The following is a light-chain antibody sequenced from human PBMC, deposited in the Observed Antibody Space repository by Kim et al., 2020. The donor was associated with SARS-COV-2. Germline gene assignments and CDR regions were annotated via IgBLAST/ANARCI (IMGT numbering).Light chain of an antibody. CDR1: QSVHRN. V-gene: IGKV3-15*01. Sequence: EVVLTQSPATLSVSPGESVTLSCRASQSVHRNLAWYQQKPGQAPSLLIDDASTRATGIPARFSGSGSGTEFTLTISSLQPDDSAVYYCQQDEKWTLTFGGGTKWEI. J-gene: IGKJ4*01. CDR2: DAS. CDR3: QQDEKWTLT.